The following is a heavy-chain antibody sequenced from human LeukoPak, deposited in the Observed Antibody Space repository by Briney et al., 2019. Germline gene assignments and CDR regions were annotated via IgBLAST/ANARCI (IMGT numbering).Heavy chain of an antibody. CDR1: GFSISDYY. Sequence: GGSLRLSCEGSGFSISDYYMSWIRQAPGKGLEWVAYISHTGASEFHADPAKGRFAISRDNAQNSVYLQMNSLRVGDTAVYFCVRGVETTLSLDLWGQGSLVTVSS. CDR2: ISHTGASE. D-gene: IGHD3-16*02. J-gene: IGHJ5*02. V-gene: IGHV3-11*01. CDR3: VRGVETTLSLDL.